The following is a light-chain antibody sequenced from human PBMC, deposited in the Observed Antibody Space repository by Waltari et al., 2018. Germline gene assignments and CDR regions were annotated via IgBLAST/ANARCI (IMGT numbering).Light chain of an antibody. CDR3: QQYEDWPRHS. CDR1: QNVGTS. CDR2: GAY. Sequence: EIVVTQSPATLSVSPGERVTLPCRASQNVGTSLAWYQQKPGQTPRLLIFGAYSGASGVPARFSGSGSGTDFTLAISSLQSEDFAVYYCQQYEDWPRHSFGGGTKVQIE. J-gene: IGKJ4*01. V-gene: IGKV3-15*01.